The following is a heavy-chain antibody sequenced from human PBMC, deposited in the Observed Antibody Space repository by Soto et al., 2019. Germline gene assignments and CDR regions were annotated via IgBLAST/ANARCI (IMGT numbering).Heavy chain of an antibody. D-gene: IGHD2-15*01. CDR3: ARDDCSGGSCEALDY. V-gene: IGHV1-2*02. Sequence: ASVKVSCKASGYTFTGYYIHWVRQAPGQGLEWTGWINPNSGDTNFAQKFQGRVTMTRDTSISTAYMELSRLRSDDTAVYYCARDDCSGGSCEALDYWGQGTPVTSPQ. CDR1: GYTFTGYY. CDR2: INPNSGDT. J-gene: IGHJ4*02.